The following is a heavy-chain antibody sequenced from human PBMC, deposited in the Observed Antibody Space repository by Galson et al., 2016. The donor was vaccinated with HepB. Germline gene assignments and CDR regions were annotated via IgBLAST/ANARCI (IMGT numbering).Heavy chain of an antibody. Sequence: SVKVSCKASGYTFTSYGISWVRQAPGQGLEWMGWIRADSGDTDYAEKFQGRVTMTTDTSTSTVSMELRSLRSDDTAVYYCARDSIIAPRSVDPWGQGTLVTVSS. D-gene: IGHD6-6*01. V-gene: IGHV1-18*01. CDR2: IRADSGDT. J-gene: IGHJ5*02. CDR1: GYTFTSYG. CDR3: ARDSIIAPRSVDP.